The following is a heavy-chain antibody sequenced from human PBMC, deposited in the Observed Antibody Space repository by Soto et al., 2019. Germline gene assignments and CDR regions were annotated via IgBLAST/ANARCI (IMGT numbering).Heavy chain of an antibody. CDR1: SGSISSSNW. CDR2: IYHSGST. V-gene: IGHV4-4*02. J-gene: IGHJ6*03. Sequence: SETLSLTCAVSSGSISSSNWWSWVRQPPGKGLEWIGEIYHSGSTNYNPSLKSRVTISVDKSKNQFSLKLSSVTAADTAVYYCARAPPPTYGDYYYYYYMDVWGKGTTVTVSS. D-gene: IGHD4-17*01. CDR3: ARAPPPTYGDYYYYYYMDV.